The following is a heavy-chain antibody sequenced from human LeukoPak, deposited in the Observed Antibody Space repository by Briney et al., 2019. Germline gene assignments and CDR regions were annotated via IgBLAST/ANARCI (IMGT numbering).Heavy chain of an antibody. CDR1: GYTFTSYG. V-gene: IGHV1-18*01. D-gene: IGHD2-2*02. CDR3: ARDWDCSSTSCYTEEGWFDP. CDR2: ISAYNGNT. J-gene: IGHJ5*02. Sequence: GASVKVSCKASGYTFTSYGISWVRQAPGQGLEWMGWISAYNGNTNYAQKLQGRVTMTTDTSTSTAYMELRSLRSDDTAVYYCARDWDCSSTSCYTEEGWFDPWGQGILVTVSS.